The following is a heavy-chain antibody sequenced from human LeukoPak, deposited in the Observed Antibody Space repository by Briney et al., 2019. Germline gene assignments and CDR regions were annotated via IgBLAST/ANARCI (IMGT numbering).Heavy chain of an antibody. V-gene: IGHV1-69*13. CDR3: AREFGRGSGYYSFDY. CDR1: GGTFSSYA. J-gene: IGHJ4*02. CDR2: IIPIFGTA. Sequence: ASVKVSCKASGGTFSSYAISWVRQAPGQGLEWMGGIIPIFGTANYAQKFQGRVTITADESTSTAYMELSSLRSEDTAVYYCAREFGRGSGYYSFDYWGQGTLVTVSS. D-gene: IGHD3-22*01.